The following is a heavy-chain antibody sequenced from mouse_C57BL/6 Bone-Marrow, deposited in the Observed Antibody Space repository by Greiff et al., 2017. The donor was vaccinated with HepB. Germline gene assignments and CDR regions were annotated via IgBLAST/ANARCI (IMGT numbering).Heavy chain of an antibody. D-gene: IGHD2-5*01. CDR3: ARIYSNYDY. CDR1: GYSITSGYY. J-gene: IGHJ2*01. CDR2: ISYDGSN. V-gene: IGHV3-6*01. Sequence: EVKLMESGPGLVKPSQSLSLTCSVTGYSITSGYYWNWIRQFPGNKLEWMGYISYDGSNNYNPSLKNRISITRDTSKNQFFLKLNSVTTEDTATYYCARIYSNYDYWGQGTTLTVSS.